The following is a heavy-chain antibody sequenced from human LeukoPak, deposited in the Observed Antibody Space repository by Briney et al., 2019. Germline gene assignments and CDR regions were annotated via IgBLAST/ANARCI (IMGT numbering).Heavy chain of an antibody. D-gene: IGHD2-15*01. V-gene: IGHV3-20*04. CDR2: INWNGGST. J-gene: IGHJ6*03. CDR1: GFTFDDYG. Sequence: PGGSLRLSCAASGFTFDDYGMSWVRQAPGKGLEWVSGINWNGGSTGYADSVKGRFTISRDNAKNSLYLQMNSLRAEDTALYYCARIAGSNTYYYYMDVWGKGTTVTVSS. CDR3: ARIAGSNTYYYYMDV.